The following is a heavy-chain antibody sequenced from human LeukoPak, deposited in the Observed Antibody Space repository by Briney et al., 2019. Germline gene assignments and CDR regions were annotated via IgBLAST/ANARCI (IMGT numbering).Heavy chain of an antibody. CDR3: AKQVYDWNDGADY. J-gene: IGHJ4*02. V-gene: IGHV3-23*01. CDR1: GGSFSSYY. D-gene: IGHD1-1*01. Sequence: PSETLSLSCTVSGGSFSSYYWTWIRQPPGKGLEWVSAISGSGVGTYYADSVKGRFTISRDNSRNTLYLQMNSLRAEDTAVYYCAKQVYDWNDGADYWGQGTLVTVSS. CDR2: ISGSGVGT.